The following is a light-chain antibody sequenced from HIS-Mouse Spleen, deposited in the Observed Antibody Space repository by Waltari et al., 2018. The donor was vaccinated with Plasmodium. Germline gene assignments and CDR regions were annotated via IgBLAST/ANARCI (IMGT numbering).Light chain of an antibody. J-gene: IGKJ3*01. Sequence: EIVMTQSQPTLSVSPGERATLSCRASQSVSSNLAWYQQKPGQAPRLLIYGASNRATGIPARFSGSGSGTEFTLTISSLESEDFAVYYCQQYNNWSFTFGPGTKVDIK. CDR2: GAS. V-gene: IGKV3-15*01. CDR3: QQYNNWSFT. CDR1: QSVSSN.